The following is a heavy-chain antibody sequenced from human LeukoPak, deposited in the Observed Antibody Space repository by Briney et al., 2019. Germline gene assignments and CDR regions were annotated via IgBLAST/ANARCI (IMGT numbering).Heavy chain of an antibody. J-gene: IGHJ4*02. D-gene: IGHD3-22*01. Sequence: ASVKVPCKASGCTFTGYYMHWVRQAPGQGLEWMGWINPNSGGTNYAQKFQGRVTMTRDTSISTAYMELSRLRSDDTAVYYCAYDSSGYYERGYDYWGQGTLVTVSS. CDR3: AYDSSGYYERGYDY. CDR1: GCTFTGYY. V-gene: IGHV1-2*02. CDR2: INPNSGGT.